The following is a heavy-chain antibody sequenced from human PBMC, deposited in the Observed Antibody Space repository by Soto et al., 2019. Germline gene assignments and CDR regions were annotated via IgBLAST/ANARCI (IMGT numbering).Heavy chain of an antibody. CDR2: ISSRSTSI. D-gene: IGHD6-19*01. V-gene: IGHV3-21*05. CDR3: AKYTEPGYSSIWYYFEY. J-gene: IGHJ4*02. CDR1: GFTFSGFS. Sequence: GGSLRLSCSGSGFTFSGFSMAWVRQAPGRGLEWVSCISSRSTSIYYADSVEGRFTISRDNAKNIVSLQMSSLRGVDTAVYYCAKYTEPGYSSIWYYFEYWGQGTPVTVSS.